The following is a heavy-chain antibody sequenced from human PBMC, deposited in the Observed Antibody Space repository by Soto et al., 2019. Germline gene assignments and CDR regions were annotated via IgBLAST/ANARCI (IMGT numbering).Heavy chain of an antibody. J-gene: IGHJ5*02. Sequence: QVQLVESGGGVVQPGRSLRLSCATSGFTFSSYGMHWVRQAPGKGLEWVAVISYDGSNKYYADSVKGRFTISRDNSKNTLYLQMNSLRAEDTAVYYCAKDALWFGGKNWFDPWGQGTLVTVSS. CDR3: AKDALWFGGKNWFDP. D-gene: IGHD3-10*01. CDR2: ISYDGSNK. CDR1: GFTFSSYG. V-gene: IGHV3-30*18.